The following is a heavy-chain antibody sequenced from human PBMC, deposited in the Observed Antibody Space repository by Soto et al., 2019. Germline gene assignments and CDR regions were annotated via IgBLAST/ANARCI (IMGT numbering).Heavy chain of an antibody. D-gene: IGHD6-19*01. J-gene: IGHJ6*02. CDR1: GFTFSSYG. CDR2: ISYDGSNK. Sequence: GGSLRLSCAASGFTFSSYGMHWVRQAPGKGLEWVAVISYDGSNKYYANSVKGRFTISRDNSKNTLYLQMNSLRAEDTAGYYCAKDGFSSYYYGMDVWGQGTTVTVSS. V-gene: IGHV3-30*18. CDR3: AKDGFSSYYYGMDV.